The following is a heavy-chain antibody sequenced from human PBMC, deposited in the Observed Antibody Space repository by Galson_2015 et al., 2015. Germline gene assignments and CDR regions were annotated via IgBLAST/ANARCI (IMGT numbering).Heavy chain of an antibody. Sequence: SLRLSCAASGFTFSNYWMAWVRQAPGKGLEWVAVISYDGSNKYYADSVKRRFTISRDNSKNTLYVQMNSLRAEDTAVYYCARGRGWETLRKSPFDYWGQGTLVTVSS. CDR3: ARGRGWETLRKSPFDY. CDR1: GFTFSNYW. D-gene: IGHD1-26*01. J-gene: IGHJ4*02. V-gene: IGHV3-30-3*01. CDR2: ISYDGSNK.